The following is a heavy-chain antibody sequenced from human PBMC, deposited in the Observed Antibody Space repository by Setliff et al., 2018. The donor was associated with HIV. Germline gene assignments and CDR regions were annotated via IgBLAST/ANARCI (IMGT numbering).Heavy chain of an antibody. D-gene: IGHD6-13*01. CDR2: VYPGDSET. Sequence: GESLKISCEASGYSFPSYWIGWVRQMPGKGLEWMGSVYPGDSETRYSPSFQGQVTISADKSIGTAYLQWSSLKASDTAIYYCGRSPGLAEGGSWFAPWGQGTLVTVSS. CDR1: GYSFPSYW. J-gene: IGHJ5*02. V-gene: IGHV5-51*01. CDR3: GRSPGLAEGGSWFAP.